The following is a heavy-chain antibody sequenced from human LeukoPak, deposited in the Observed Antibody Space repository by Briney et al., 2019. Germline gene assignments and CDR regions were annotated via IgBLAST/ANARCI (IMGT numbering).Heavy chain of an antibody. CDR1: GGSMSSYY. D-gene: IGHD1-14*01. Sequence: SETLSLTCTASGGSMSSYYWSWIRQPPGKGLEGIGYIYYTGTTNYNPSFKSRVTISVDTSKNQFSLNLSSVTSADTAVYYCARGPTRYYFDYWGQGILVTVSS. CDR2: IYYTGTT. J-gene: IGHJ4*02. V-gene: IGHV4-59*01. CDR3: ARGPTRYYFDY.